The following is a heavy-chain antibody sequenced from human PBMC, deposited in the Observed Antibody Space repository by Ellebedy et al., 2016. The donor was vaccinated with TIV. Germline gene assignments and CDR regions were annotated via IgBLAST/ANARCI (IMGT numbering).Heavy chain of an antibody. CDR3: ARVRSWGYSYGQFPPGYYYYGMDV. CDR2: INHSGST. Sequence: SETLSLTCAVYGGSFSGYYWSWIRQPPGKGLEWIGEINHSGSTNYNPSLKSRVTISVDTSKNQFSLKLSSVTAADTAVYYCARVRSWGYSYGQFPPGYYYYGMDVWGQGTTVTVSS. V-gene: IGHV4-34*01. D-gene: IGHD5-18*01. CDR1: GGSFSGYY. J-gene: IGHJ6*02.